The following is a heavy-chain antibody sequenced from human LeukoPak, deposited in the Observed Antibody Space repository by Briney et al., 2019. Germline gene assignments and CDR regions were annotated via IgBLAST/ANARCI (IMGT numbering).Heavy chain of an antibody. V-gene: IGHV4-59*01. Sequence: SETLSLTCTVSGGSISSYYWSWIRQTPGKGLEWIGYIYYSGSTNFNPSLKSRVTISVDTSKNQFSLKMSSVTAADTAVYLCARGGPPGYYYDYYMDVWGKGTTVTIPS. CDR1: GGSISSYY. CDR2: IYYSGST. CDR3: ARGGPPGYYYDYYMDV. J-gene: IGHJ6*03.